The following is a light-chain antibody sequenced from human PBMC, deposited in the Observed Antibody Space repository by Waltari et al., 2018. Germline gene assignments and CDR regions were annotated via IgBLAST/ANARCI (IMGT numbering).Light chain of an antibody. V-gene: IGLV3-19*01. CDR3: CSRDNSGDHLA. J-gene: IGLJ2*01. CDR2: GNN. CDR1: SLSRFH. Sequence: SSELTQDPAVSVALGQTVRIACQGDSLSRFHTTWYQQKPGQAPVIVFYGNNNRPSGIPDRFSGSSSGKIASVTITGSQAEDEAVYYGCSRDNSGDHLAFGGGTKLTVL.